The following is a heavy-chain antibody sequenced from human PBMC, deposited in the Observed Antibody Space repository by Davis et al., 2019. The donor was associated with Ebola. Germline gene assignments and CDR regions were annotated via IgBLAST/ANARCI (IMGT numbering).Heavy chain of an antibody. D-gene: IGHD3/OR15-3a*01. CDR3: AREGFLDTHNYYYYYYGMDV. CDR2: ISAYNGNT. V-gene: IGHV1-18*01. J-gene: IGHJ6*02. CDR1: GYTFTSYG. Sequence: AASVKVSCKASGYTFTSYGISWVRQAPGQGLEWMGWISAYNGNTNYAQKLQGRVTMTTDTSTSTAYMELRSPRSDDTAVYYCAREGFLDTHNYYYYYYGMDVWGQGTTVTVSS.